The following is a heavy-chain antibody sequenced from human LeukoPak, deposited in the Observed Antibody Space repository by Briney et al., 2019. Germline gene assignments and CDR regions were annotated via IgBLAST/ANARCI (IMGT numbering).Heavy chain of an antibody. J-gene: IGHJ4*02. D-gene: IGHD3-10*01. CDR1: GGSISNTNYY. CDR2: IYYSGST. Sequence: SETLSLTCTVSGGSISNTNYYWGWVRQPPGKGLEWIGSIYYSGSTYYNPSLKSRVTISVDTSKNQFSLKLSSVTAADTAVYYCARRNKLWFGALYYFDYWGQGNLVTVSS. V-gene: IGHV4-39*07. CDR3: ARRNKLWFGALYYFDY.